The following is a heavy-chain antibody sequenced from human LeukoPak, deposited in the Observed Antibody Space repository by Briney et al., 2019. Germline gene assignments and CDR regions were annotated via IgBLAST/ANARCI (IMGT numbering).Heavy chain of an antibody. Sequence: PSETLSLTCTVSGGSISSFYWTWIRQPPGKGLEWIGYIYYSGSTTFNPSLKSRVTISVDTSKNQFSLKLSSVTAADTAVYYCARVGDSSGYYYYLDYWGQGTLVTVSS. CDR2: IYYSGST. CDR1: GGSISSFY. CDR3: ARVGDSSGYYYYLDY. V-gene: IGHV4-59*01. J-gene: IGHJ4*02. D-gene: IGHD3-22*01.